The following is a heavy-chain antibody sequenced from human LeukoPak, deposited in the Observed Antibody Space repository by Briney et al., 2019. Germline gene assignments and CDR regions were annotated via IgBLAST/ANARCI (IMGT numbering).Heavy chain of an antibody. J-gene: IGHJ4*02. V-gene: IGHV4-39*07. Sequence: SETLSLTCTVSGASISSTSYCWGWIRQPAGKGLEWIATIYHTGSTYYNPSRSSYYNPSLKSRVTISVDTSKNHFSLNLNSVTAADTAVYYCARAVREPHFDYWGQGTLVTVSS. CDR2: IYHTGSTYYNPSRSS. CDR1: GASISSTSYC. CDR3: ARAVREPHFDY.